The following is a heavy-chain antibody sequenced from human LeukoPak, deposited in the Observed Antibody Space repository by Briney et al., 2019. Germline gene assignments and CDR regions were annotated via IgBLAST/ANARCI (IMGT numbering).Heavy chain of an antibody. D-gene: IGHD4-17*01. J-gene: IGHJ6*02. CDR1: GGTFSSYA. Sequence: SVKVSCKASGGTFSSYAISWVRQAPGQGLEWMGRIIPMFGIASYAQKFQDRATITADKSTSTAYMELRSLRTEDTALYYCAKVIGVTTFYYYYGMDVWGQGTTVTVSS. CDR2: IIPMFGIA. CDR3: AKVIGVTTFYYYYGMDV. V-gene: IGHV1-69*04.